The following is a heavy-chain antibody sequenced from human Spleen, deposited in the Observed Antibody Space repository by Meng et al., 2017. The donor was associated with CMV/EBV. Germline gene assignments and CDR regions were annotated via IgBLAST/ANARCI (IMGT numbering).Heavy chain of an antibody. CDR2: ISSSGSIT. D-gene: IGHD1-26*01. CDR1: GFIVSSKY. V-gene: IGHV3-11*06. Sequence: GESLKISCAASGFIVSSKYMSWVRQAPGKGLEWVSYISSSGSITNYADSVKGRFTISRDNAKNSLYLQMDRLRVEDTAVYYCARDLLVEATVYWGQGTLVTVSS. J-gene: IGHJ1*01. CDR3: ARDLLVEATVY.